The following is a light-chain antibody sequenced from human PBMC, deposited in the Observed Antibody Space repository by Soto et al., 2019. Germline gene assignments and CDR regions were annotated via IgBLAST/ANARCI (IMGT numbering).Light chain of an antibody. J-gene: IGLJ2*01. CDR1: KLGNKY. Sequence: SYELTQPPSVSVSPGQTASITCSGDKLGNKYACWYQQKPGQSPVLVIYQVMKRPSGIPERFSGSNSGNTATLTISGTQAMDDADYYCQAWDSSTVVFGGGTKLTVL. CDR2: QVM. V-gene: IGLV3-1*01. CDR3: QAWDSSTVV.